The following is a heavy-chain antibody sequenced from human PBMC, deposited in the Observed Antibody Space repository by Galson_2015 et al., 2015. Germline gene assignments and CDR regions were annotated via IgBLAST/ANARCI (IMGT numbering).Heavy chain of an antibody. Sequence: SETLSLTCTVSGGSISSYYWSWIRQPPGKGLEWIGYIYYSGSTNYNPSLKSRVTISVDTSKNRFSLKLSSVTAEDTAVYYCARDRPLTSYGGSPYFDYWGQGTLVTVSS. CDR2: IYYSGST. D-gene: IGHD4-23*01. CDR3: ARDRPLTSYGGSPYFDY. CDR1: GGSISSYY. J-gene: IGHJ4*02. V-gene: IGHV4-59*01.